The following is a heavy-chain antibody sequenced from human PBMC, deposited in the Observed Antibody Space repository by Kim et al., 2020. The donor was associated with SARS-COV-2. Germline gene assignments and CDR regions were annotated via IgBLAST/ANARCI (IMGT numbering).Heavy chain of an antibody. CDR3: ARPNTRGLYWYNWNYGLPESWYFDL. J-gene: IGHJ2*01. D-gene: IGHD1-7*01. CDR1: GGSISSYY. V-gene: IGHV4-59*08. CDR2: IYYSGST. Sequence: SETLSLTCTVSGGSISSYYWSWIRQPPGKGLEWIGDIYYSGSTNYNPSLKSRVTIPVDTSKNQFSLKLSSVTAADTAVYYCARPNTRGLYWYNWNYGLPESWYFDLWGRGTLVTVSS.